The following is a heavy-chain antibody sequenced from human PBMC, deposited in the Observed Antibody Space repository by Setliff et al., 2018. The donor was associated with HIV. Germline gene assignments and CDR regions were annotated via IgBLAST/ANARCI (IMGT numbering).Heavy chain of an antibody. CDR1: GYTFTNYD. CDR2: INPNSGGT. CDR3: AREYSGYNDYYYYYYYMDV. J-gene: IGHJ6*03. Sequence: ASVKVSCQASGYTFTNYDINWVRQAPGQGLEWMGRINPNSGGTNYAQKFQGRVTMTRYTSISTAYMELRRLRSDDTAVYYCAREYSGYNDYYYYYYYMDVWGKGTTVTVSS. V-gene: IGHV1-2*06. D-gene: IGHD5-12*01.